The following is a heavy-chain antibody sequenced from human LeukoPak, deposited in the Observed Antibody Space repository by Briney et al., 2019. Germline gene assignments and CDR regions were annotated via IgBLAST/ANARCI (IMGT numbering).Heavy chain of an antibody. CDR1: GFTFSNYW. CDR2: IISDGSST. Sequence: GGSLRLSCAASGFTFSNYWMHWVRQTPGKGLVWVSRIISDGSSTSYADSVKGRFTISRDNAKNTLYLQMNSLRAEDAAVYYCARDGSLPDYWGQGTLVTVSS. CDR3: ARDGSLPDY. V-gene: IGHV3-74*01. J-gene: IGHJ4*02.